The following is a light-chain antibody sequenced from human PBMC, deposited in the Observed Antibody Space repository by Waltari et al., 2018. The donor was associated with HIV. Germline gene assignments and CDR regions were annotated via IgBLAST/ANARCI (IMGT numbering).Light chain of an antibody. CDR1: NIGRYP. CDR2: DNS. CDR3: QVWDRSYNEAV. J-gene: IGLJ7*01. V-gene: IGLV3-21*02. Sequence: SYVLTQAPSVSVVPGQTVTIDCGNIGRYPVQWYRPRPGQAPVLVITDNSDGSSRTPARRSAANSGNRATLTITRVEAGDEADYYCQVWDRSYNEAVFGGGTQLTVL.